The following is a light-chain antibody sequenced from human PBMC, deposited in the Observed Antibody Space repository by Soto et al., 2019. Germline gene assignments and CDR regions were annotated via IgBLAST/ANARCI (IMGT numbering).Light chain of an antibody. Sequence: NVLTQSPGTLSLSPWERATLSCRASQSVSSSFLAWYQQKPGQAPRLLIYGASSRATGIPDRFSGSGSGTNFTLTISRLEPEDFAVYYCQQYGSSRTWTFGQGTKVDI. CDR2: GAS. CDR3: QQYGSSRTWT. V-gene: IGKV3-20*01. J-gene: IGKJ1*01. CDR1: QSVSSSF.